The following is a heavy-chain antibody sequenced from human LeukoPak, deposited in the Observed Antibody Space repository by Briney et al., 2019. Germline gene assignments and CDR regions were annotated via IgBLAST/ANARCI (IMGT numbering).Heavy chain of an antibody. D-gene: IGHD3-22*01. CDR3: ARRGYESSGPKYYFDH. J-gene: IGHJ4*02. V-gene: IGHV3-15*01. Sequence: GGSLRLSCAASGFTFSDAWMSWVRQAPGKGLEWVGRIKSKPDGGTTDYAAPVKGRFTISRDDSKNTLYLQMNSLRAEDTAVYYCARRGYESSGPKYYFDHWGQGILVTVSS. CDR1: GFTFSDAW. CDR2: IKSKPDGGTT.